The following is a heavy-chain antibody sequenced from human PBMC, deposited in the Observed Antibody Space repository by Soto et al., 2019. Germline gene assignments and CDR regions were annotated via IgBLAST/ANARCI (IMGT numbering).Heavy chain of an antibody. Sequence: QVQLQESGPGLVKPSQTLSLTCSVSGGSISSGGYYWSWIRQHPGKGLEWIGYMYYSGSTYYNPSLKSRVTISVDTSKNHFTLNLGPVPAADTAVYYCARGSSCYSSRCLNGWGQGTTVTVSS. D-gene: IGHD3-22*01. CDR1: GGSISSGGYY. V-gene: IGHV4-31*03. CDR3: ARGSSCYSSRCLNG. J-gene: IGHJ6*02. CDR2: MYYSGST.